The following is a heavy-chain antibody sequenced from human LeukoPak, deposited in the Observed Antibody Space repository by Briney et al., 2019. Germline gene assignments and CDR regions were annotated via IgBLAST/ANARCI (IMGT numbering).Heavy chain of an antibody. Sequence: GGSLRLSCAGSEFTFSSYSMHWVRQAPGKGLEWVSSISGSSDDIYYADSVKGRFTISRDNAKNSLYLQMNSLRAEDTAVYYCARVTMVRDMDVWGKGTTVTISS. V-gene: IGHV3-21*04. D-gene: IGHD3-10*01. J-gene: IGHJ6*03. CDR3: ARVTMVRDMDV. CDR1: EFTFSSYS. CDR2: ISGSSDDI.